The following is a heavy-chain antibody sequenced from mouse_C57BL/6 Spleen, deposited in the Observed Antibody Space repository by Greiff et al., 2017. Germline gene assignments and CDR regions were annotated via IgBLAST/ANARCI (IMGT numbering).Heavy chain of an antibody. CDR2: INPSSGYT. D-gene: IGHD1-1*01. CDR1: GYSFTSYW. V-gene: IGHV1-7*01. J-gene: IGHJ1*03. CDR3: ARSGSSYWYIDV. Sequence: VQLQQSGAELAKPGASVKMSCKASGYSFTSYWMHWVKQRHGQGLEWIGYINPSSGYTKYNQKFKDKATLTADKSSSTAYMQLSSLTYDDSAVYYIARSGSSYWYIDVWGTWTTVTDSS.